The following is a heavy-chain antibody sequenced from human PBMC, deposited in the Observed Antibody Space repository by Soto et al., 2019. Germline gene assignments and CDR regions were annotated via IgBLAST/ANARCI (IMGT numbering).Heavy chain of an antibody. D-gene: IGHD6-13*01. CDR1: GFTFSSYG. CDR2: ISYDGSNK. V-gene: IGHV3-30*18. CDR3: AKEGRIAAAGPWGDYCYFDL. Sequence: QVQLVESGGGVVQPGRSLRLSCAASGFTFSSYGMHWVRQAPGKGLEWVAVISYDGSNKYYADSVKGLFTISRDNSKNTLDLQMNSLRAEDTAVYYCAKEGRIAAAGPWGDYCYFDLWGRGTLVTVSS. J-gene: IGHJ2*01.